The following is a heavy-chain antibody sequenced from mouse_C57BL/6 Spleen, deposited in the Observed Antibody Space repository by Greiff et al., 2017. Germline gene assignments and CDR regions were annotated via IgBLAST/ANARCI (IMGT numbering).Heavy chain of an antibody. CDR1: GYTFTDYN. V-gene: IGHV1-18*01. J-gene: IGHJ3*01. D-gene: IGHD4-1*01. CDR2: INPNNGGT. Sequence: EVKLMESGPELVKPGASVKIPCKASGYTFTDYNMDWVKQSHGKSLEWIGDINPNNGGTIYNQKFKGKATLTVDKSSSTAYMELRSLTSEDTAVYYCARPHNWSWFAYWGQGTLVTVSA. CDR3: ARPHNWSWFAY.